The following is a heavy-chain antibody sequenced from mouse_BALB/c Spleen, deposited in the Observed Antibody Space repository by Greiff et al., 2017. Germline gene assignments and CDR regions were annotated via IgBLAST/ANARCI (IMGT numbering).Heavy chain of an antibody. D-gene: IGHD1-1*01. V-gene: IGHV1-9*01. CDR2: ILPGSGST. Sequence: VQLQQSGAELMKPGASVKISCKATGYTFSSYWIEWVKQRPGHGLEWIGEILPGSGSTNYNEKFKGKATFTADTSSNTAYMQLSSLTSEDSAVYYCARRGSSPYYYAMDYWGQGTSGTVSA. CDR1: GYTFSSYW. J-gene: IGHJ4*01. CDR3: ARRGSSPYYYAMDY.